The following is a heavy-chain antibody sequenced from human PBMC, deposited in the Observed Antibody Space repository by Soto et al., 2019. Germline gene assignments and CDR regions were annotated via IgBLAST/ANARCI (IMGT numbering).Heavy chain of an antibody. D-gene: IGHD6-13*01. Sequence: QVQLQESGPGLVQPSGTLSLTCAVSGDSINNSHWWSWVRQTPGKGLEWIGETYHSGTTNYNQSLKTRVTMSIDKSKNQFSLKMNSVTAADTAVYYCAREVNSSPARGPNWFDPWGQGTLVTVSS. CDR1: GDSINNSHW. CDR2: TYHSGTT. V-gene: IGHV4-4*02. J-gene: IGHJ5*02. CDR3: AREVNSSPARGPNWFDP.